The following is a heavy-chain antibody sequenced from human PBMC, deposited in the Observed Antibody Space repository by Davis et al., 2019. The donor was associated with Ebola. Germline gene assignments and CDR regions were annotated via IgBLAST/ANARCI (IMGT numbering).Heavy chain of an antibody. J-gene: IGHJ4*02. CDR1: RFTFSSYW. Sequence: GGSLRLSCAASRFTFSSYWMSWVRQAPGKGLEWVANIKQDGSEKYYVDSVKGRFTLSRDNSKNTLYLQMNSLRDEDTAVYYCAKSNGGSCYSGTDYWGQGSLVTVSS. V-gene: IGHV3-7*03. CDR2: IKQDGSEK. D-gene: IGHD2-15*01. CDR3: AKSNGGSCYSGTDY.